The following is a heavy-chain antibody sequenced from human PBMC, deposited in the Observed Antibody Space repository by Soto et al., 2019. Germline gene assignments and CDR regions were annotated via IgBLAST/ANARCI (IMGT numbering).Heavy chain of an antibody. CDR2: IGTYDGNT. Sequence: GGSLRLSCAASGFILRSYEINWVRQAPGKGLEWVSYIGTYDGNTHYADSVRGRFTISRDNARNSVYLQMSSLRPADTAVYYCARDRIFGDSDRALDYWGRGTLVTVSS. D-gene: IGHD2-21*02. V-gene: IGHV3-48*03. CDR1: GFILRSYE. J-gene: IGHJ4*02. CDR3: ARDRIFGDSDRALDY.